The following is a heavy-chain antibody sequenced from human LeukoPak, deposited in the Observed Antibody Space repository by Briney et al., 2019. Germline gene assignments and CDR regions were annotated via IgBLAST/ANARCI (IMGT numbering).Heavy chain of an antibody. CDR1: RFTFSSYA. D-gene: IGHD3-10*01. CDR3: AKDLGSGSYYAAFDY. Sequence: GGSLRLSCAASRFTFSSYAMTWVRQAPGKGLEWVSGTSASGGSTYYADSVRGRFTISRDNFNNTLYLQMYSLRADDTAVYFCAKDLGSGSYYAAFDYWGQGTLVTVSS. CDR2: TSASGGST. J-gene: IGHJ4*02. V-gene: IGHV3-23*01.